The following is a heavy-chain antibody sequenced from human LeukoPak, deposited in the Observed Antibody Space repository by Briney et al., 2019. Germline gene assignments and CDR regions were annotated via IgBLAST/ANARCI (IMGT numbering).Heavy chain of an antibody. Sequence: GGSLRLSCAASGFTFSSYSMNWVRQAPGKGLEWVSSISSSSSYIYYADSVKGRFTISRDNAKNSLYLQMNSLRAEGTAVYYCATLSYSSGWYGGKIDCWGQGTLVTVSS. CDR2: ISSSSSYI. V-gene: IGHV3-21*01. J-gene: IGHJ4*02. CDR3: ATLSYSSGWYGGKIDC. D-gene: IGHD6-19*01. CDR1: GFTFSSYS.